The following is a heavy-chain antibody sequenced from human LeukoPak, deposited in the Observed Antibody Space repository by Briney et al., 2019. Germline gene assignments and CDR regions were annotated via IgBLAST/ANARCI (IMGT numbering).Heavy chain of an antibody. CDR2: IIPILGIA. V-gene: IGHV1-69*04. J-gene: IGHJ4*02. D-gene: IGHD6-19*01. Sequence: SVKLSFKASGGTFSCYTISLVREAPGQGLELMGRIIPILGIANYAQKFQGRVTITADKSTSTAYMELSSLRSEDTAVYYCAREGGRPAVAGTRSPYHWGQGTLVTVSS. CDR1: GGTFSCYT. CDR3: AREGGRPAVAGTRSPYH.